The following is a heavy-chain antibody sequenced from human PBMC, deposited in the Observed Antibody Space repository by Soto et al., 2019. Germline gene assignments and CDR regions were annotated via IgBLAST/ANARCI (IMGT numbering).Heavy chain of an antibody. CDR1: GGSISSSSYY. V-gene: IGHV4-39*01. CDR3: ARRLKAAQYNWFDP. CDR2: IYYSGST. J-gene: IGHJ5*02. Sequence: PSETLSLTCTVSGGSISSSSYYWGWIRQPPGKGLEWIGSIYYSGSTYYNPSLKSRVTISVDTSKNQFSLKLSSVTAADTAVYYCARRLKAAQYNWFDPWGQGTLVTVSS. D-gene: IGHD6-6*01.